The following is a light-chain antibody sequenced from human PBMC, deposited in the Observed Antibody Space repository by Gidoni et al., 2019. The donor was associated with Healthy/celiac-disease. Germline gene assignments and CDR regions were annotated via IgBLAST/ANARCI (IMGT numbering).Light chain of an antibody. CDR2: GKT. Sequence: SSELTQDPAVSVALGQTVRITCQGDSLRSYYASWYQQKPGQAPVLVIYGKTNRPSGIPDRFSGSSSGNTASLTITGAQAEDEADYYCNSRDSSGNHLGVVFGGGTKLTVL. CDR1: SLRSYY. V-gene: IGLV3-19*01. CDR3: NSRDSSGNHLGVV. J-gene: IGLJ2*01.